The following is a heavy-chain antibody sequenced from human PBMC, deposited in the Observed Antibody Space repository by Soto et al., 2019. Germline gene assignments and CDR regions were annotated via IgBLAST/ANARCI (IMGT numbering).Heavy chain of an antibody. CDR1: GVTLSNFG. J-gene: IGHJ4*02. Sequence: QVQLVESGGGVVQPGRSLRLSCAASGVTLSNFGMHWVRQAPGKGLEWVAVISRDGSTMFYADSVKGRFTISRDTSRNTLYLQMNSLRAEDTAVYHCVGQVASGYWGQGTLVTVCS. V-gene: IGHV3-30*03. D-gene: IGHD3-10*01. CDR2: ISRDGSTM. CDR3: VGQVASGY.